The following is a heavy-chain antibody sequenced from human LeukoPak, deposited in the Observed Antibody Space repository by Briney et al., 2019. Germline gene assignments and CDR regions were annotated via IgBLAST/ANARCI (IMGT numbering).Heavy chain of an antibody. CDR2: IAEIGST. J-gene: IGHJ3*02. CDR3: ARDLVTVTKGFDI. V-gene: IGHV4-59*11. CDR1: DDSFSSHC. D-gene: IGHD4-17*01. Sequence: QASQSLSLTCAVADDSFSSHCCAWIRQPPGNWLEWIGYIAEIGSTTYHPSLKTRVTISIATSKNQFSPTLSSVIAADTAVYYCARDLVTVTKGFDIWGQGTMVSVYS.